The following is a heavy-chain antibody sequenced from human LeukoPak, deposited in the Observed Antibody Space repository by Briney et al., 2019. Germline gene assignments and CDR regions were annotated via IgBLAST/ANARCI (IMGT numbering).Heavy chain of an antibody. D-gene: IGHD6-13*01. CDR3: ASDSSSQYYFDY. Sequence: GSLTLSCAASGFTVSSNYMSWGRQAPGKGLEWVSVIYSGGSTYYADSVKGRFTISRDNSKNTLYLQMNSLRAEDTAVYYCASDSSSQYYFDYWGQGTLVTVSS. CDR1: GFTVSSNY. CDR2: IYSGGST. J-gene: IGHJ4*02. V-gene: IGHV3-53*01.